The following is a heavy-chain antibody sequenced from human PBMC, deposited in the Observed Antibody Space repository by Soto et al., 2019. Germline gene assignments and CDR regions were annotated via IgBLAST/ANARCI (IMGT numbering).Heavy chain of an antibody. CDR3: AREIVTAGGNNYFDP. CDR1: GGTVASSHW. CDR2: VSHTGDT. D-gene: IGHD2-21*02. Sequence: SETLSLTCGVSGGTVASSHWWRWVRQSPGRGLEWIGNVSHTGDTNFNPSLQIRVTFSVDKSNNQFPLRLTSVTAADTAVYFCAREIVTAGGNNYFDPWGPGTLVTVSS. V-gene: IGHV4-4*02. J-gene: IGHJ5*02.